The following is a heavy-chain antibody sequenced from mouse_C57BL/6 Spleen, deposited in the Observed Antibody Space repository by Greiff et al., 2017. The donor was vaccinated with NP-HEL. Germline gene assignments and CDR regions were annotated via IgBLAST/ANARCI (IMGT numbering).Heavy chain of an antibody. CDR2: INPNNGGT. Sequence: EVQLQQSGPELVKPGASVKISCKASGYTFADYYMNWVKQSHGKSLEWIGDINPNNGGTSYNQKFKGKATLIVDKSSSTAYMELRSLTSEDSAVYYCASGLGFAYWGQGTLVTVAA. CDR3: ASGLGFAY. CDR1: GYTFADYY. D-gene: IGHD3-3*01. J-gene: IGHJ3*01. V-gene: IGHV1-26*01.